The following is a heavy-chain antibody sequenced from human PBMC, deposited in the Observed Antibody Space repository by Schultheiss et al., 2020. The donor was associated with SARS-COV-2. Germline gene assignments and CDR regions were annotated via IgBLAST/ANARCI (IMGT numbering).Heavy chain of an antibody. J-gene: IGHJ4*02. CDR2: ISSSSSTI. D-gene: IGHD6-13*01. Sequence: GGSLRLSCAASGFTFSSYSMNWVRQAPGKGLEWVSFISSSSSTIYYADSVKGRFTISRDNSKNTLYLQMNSLRAEDTAVYYCARDSSSWYYFDYWGQGTLVTVSS. V-gene: IGHV3-48*01. CDR3: ARDSSSWYYFDY. CDR1: GFTFSSYS.